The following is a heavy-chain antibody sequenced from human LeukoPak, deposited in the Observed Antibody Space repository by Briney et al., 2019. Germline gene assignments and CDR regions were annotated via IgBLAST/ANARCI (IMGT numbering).Heavy chain of an antibody. V-gene: IGHV3-66*02. D-gene: IGHD4-17*01. CDR2: IYSGGST. Sequence: GGSLRLSCAASGFTVSSNYMSWVRQAPGKGLEWVSVIYSGGSTYHADSVKGRFTISRDNSKNTLYLQMNSLRAEDTAVYYCARDQGNYGDYFDYWGQGTLVTVSS. CDR3: ARDQGNYGDYFDY. J-gene: IGHJ4*02. CDR1: GFTVSSNY.